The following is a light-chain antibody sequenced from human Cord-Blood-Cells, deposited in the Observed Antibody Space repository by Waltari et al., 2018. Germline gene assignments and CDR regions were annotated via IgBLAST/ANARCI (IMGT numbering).Light chain of an antibody. Sequence: DIQMIQSPSSLYASVGSRVTIPCRASQSISSYLNWYQQKPGKAPKLLIYAASSLQSGVPSRFSGSGSGTDFTLTISSLQPEDFATYYCQQSYSTPQTFGQGTKVEIK. CDR3: QQSYSTPQT. CDR1: QSISSY. CDR2: AAS. V-gene: IGKV1-39*01. J-gene: IGKJ1*01.